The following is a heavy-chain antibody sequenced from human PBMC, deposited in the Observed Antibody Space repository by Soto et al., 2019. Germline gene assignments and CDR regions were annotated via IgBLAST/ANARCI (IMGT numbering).Heavy chain of an antibody. V-gene: IGHV4-31*02. J-gene: IGHJ5*02. Sequence: PSETLSLTCTVSGGSISSGDYYRSWIRQHPGKGLEWIGYIYHSGSTYYNPSLKSRVTISVDTSKKQFSLKLSAVTAADTAVYYCARVSNCFSINCYAGWFDPWGQGTLVTVSS. D-gene: IGHD2-2*01. CDR3: ARVSNCFSINCYAGWFDP. CDR2: IYHSGST. CDR1: GGSISSGDYY.